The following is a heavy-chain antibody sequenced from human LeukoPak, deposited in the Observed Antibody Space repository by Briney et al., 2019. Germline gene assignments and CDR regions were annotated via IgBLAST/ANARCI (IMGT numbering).Heavy chain of an antibody. Sequence: GGSLRLSCAASGFTFSHLAMYWVRQAPGKGLECVSLISDDTYTKYYADSVKGRFIISRDNSKNMLYLQMNGLGTDDSALYYCTVATETTFDYWGQGSLVTVSS. CDR3: TVATETTFDY. V-gene: IGHV3-30*04. D-gene: IGHD4-17*01. CDR2: ISDDTYTK. J-gene: IGHJ4*02. CDR1: GFTFSHLA.